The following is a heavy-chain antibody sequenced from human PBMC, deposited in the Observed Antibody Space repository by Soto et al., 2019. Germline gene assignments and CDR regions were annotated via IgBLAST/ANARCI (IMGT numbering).Heavy chain of an antibody. Sequence: QVQLVQSGAEVKKPGASVKVSCKSSGYSFVSHGFHWVRQAPGQGLEWMGWISAYSGHTNYAQKLRGRVTLTTDTSTSTAYIEMRSLRSDDTAVYYCARGGRASANTYYAMDVWGQGTTVTVSS. V-gene: IGHV1-18*01. CDR1: GYSFVSHG. CDR3: ARGGRASANTYYAMDV. D-gene: IGHD3-16*01. J-gene: IGHJ6*02. CDR2: ISAYSGHT.